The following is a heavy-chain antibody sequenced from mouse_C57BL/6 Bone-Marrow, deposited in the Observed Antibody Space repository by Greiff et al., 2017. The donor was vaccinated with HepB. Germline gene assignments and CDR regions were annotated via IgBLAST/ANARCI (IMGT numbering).Heavy chain of an antibody. CDR3: ARGDYDSLYFDY. CDR2: IHPNSGST. J-gene: IGHJ2*01. CDR1: GYTFTSYW. D-gene: IGHD2-4*01. V-gene: IGHV1-64*01. Sequence: VQLKQPGAELVKPGASVKLSCKASGYTFTSYWMHWVKQRPGQGLEWIGMIHPNSGSTNYNEKFKSKATLTVDKSSSTAYMQLSSLTSEDSAVYYCARGDYDSLYFDYWGQGTTLTVSS.